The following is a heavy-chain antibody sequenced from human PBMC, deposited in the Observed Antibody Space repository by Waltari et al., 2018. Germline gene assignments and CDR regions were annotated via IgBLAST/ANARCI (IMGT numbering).Heavy chain of an antibody. CDR3: VRTTVTTDGFDI. J-gene: IGHJ3*02. D-gene: IGHD4-17*01. V-gene: IGHV3-13*01. CDR1: GFTFSSYD. Sequence: EVQLVESGGGLVQPGGSLRLSCAASGFTFSSYDMHWVRQPTGKGLEGVSGIGTTDDTYYPGSVKGRFTISRENAKNSLYLQMNSLRAGDTAVYFCVRTTVTTDGFDIWGQGTMVTVST. CDR2: IGTTDDT.